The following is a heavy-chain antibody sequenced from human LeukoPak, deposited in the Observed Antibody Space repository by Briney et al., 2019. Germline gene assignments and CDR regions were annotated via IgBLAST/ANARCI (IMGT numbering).Heavy chain of an antibody. V-gene: IGHV1-18*01. CDR3: ARRKYGVEYNGMDV. J-gene: IGHJ6*01. CDR2: INPHKGDT. D-gene: IGHD5/OR15-5a*01. Sequence: ASVKVSCKASGYTFSTYGINWVRLAPGQGLEWMASINPHKGDTVYAQKFQGRVTMTTDTSTGTAYVHLRSLRSDDTAIYYCARRKYGVEYNGMDVWGQGTTVTVSS. CDR1: GYTFSTYG.